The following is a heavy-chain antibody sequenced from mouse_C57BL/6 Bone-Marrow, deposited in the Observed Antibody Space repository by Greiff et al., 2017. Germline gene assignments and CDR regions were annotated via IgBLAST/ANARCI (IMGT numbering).Heavy chain of an antibody. Sequence: EVQLVESGEGLVKPGGSLKLSCAASGFTFSSYAMSWVRQTPGKRLEWVAYISSGGDYIYYAYTVKGRFTLSRDNARNTLYLQMSRLKSEDTAMYYCTRHGSHWYFDVWGTGTTVTVSS. D-gene: IGHD1-1*01. CDR1: GFTFSSYA. CDR3: TRHGSHWYFDV. J-gene: IGHJ1*03. CDR2: ISSGGDYI. V-gene: IGHV5-9-1*02.